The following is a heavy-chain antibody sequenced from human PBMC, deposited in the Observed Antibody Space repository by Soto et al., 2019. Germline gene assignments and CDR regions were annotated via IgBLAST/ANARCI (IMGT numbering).Heavy chain of an antibody. V-gene: IGHV3-21*01. CDR2: ISSSSSYI. Sequence: PGGSLRLSCAASGFTFSSYSMNWVRQAPGKGLEWVSSISSSSSYIYYADSVKGRFTISRDNAKNSLYLQMNSLRAEDTAVYYCARDRRSSGYVKGPYYYYYGMDDWGQGTTVTVSS. J-gene: IGHJ6*02. D-gene: IGHD6-19*01. CDR3: ARDRRSSGYVKGPYYYYYGMDD. CDR1: GFTFSSYS.